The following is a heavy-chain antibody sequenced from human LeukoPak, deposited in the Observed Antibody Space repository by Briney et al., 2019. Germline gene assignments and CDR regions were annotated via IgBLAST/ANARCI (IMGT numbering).Heavy chain of an antibody. Sequence: GGSLRLSCAASGFTFSSYEMNWVRQAPGKGLEWVSYISSSGSTIYYADSVKGRFTISRDNSKNTLYLQMNSLRAEDTAIYYCAKSGYNRFDYWGQGTLVTVSS. CDR3: AKSGYNRFDY. J-gene: IGHJ4*02. D-gene: IGHD5-24*01. CDR1: GFTFSSYE. V-gene: IGHV3-48*03. CDR2: ISSSGSTI.